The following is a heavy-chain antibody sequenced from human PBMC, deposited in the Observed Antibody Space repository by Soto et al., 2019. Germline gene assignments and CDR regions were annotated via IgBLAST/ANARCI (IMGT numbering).Heavy chain of an antibody. V-gene: IGHV4-39*01. J-gene: IGHJ4*02. D-gene: IGHD1-1*01. Sequence: PSETLSLTCTVSGGSISSSYYWGWIRQPPGKGLEWIGSFYYSGSTYYNPSLKGRVTISVDTSKNQFSLKLRSVAAADTAVYYCARHQTAGTTYDYWGQGTLVTVSS. CDR2: FYYSGST. CDR1: GGSISSSYY. CDR3: ARHQTAGTTYDY.